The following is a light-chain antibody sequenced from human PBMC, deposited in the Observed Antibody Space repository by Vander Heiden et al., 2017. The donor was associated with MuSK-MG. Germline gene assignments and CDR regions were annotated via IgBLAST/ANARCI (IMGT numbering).Light chain of an antibody. CDR1: QSISSY. V-gene: IGKV1-39*01. CDR3: QQSDSTPLT. J-gene: IGKJ4*01. Sequence: DIQMTQSPSSLSASVGDRVTITCRASQSISSYLNWYQQKPGKAPKLLIYAASSLQSGVPSRFSGSGSGTDFTLTISRPQPEDFATYYCQQSDSTPLTFGGGTKVEIK. CDR2: AAS.